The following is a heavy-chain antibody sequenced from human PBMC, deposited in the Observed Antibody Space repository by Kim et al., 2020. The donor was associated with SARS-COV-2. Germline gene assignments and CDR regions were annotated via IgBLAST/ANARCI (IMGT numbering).Heavy chain of an antibody. J-gene: IGHJ5*02. D-gene: IGHD6-19*01. V-gene: IGHV4-4*09. Sequence: PSLKSRVTISVETAKNQFSLKLSAVTDADTAVYYCARAGYSSGWYDWFDPWGQGTLVTVSS. CDR3: ARAGYSSGWYDWFDP.